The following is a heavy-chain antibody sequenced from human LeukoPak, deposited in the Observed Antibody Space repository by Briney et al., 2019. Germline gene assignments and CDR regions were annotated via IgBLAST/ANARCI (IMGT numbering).Heavy chain of an antibody. D-gene: IGHD3-10*01. CDR2: INHSGST. J-gene: IGHJ6*02. V-gene: IGHV4-34*01. CDR3: ARGDRGGRGGMGV. Sequence: SETLSLTCAVYGGSFSGYYWSWIRQPPGKGLEWIGEINHSGSTNYNPSLKSRVTVSVDTSKNQFSLKLSSVTAADTAVYYCARGDRGGRGGMGVWGQGTTVTVSS. CDR1: GGSFSGYY.